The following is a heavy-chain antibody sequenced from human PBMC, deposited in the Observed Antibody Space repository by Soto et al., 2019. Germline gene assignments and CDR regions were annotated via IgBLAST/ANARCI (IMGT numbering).Heavy chain of an antibody. CDR3: ARCPLWWHAVKYYYYYYGMDD. CDR2: MNPNSGNT. CDR1: GYTFTSYD. J-gene: IGHJ6*02. V-gene: IGHV1-8*01. D-gene: IGHD3-10*01. Sequence: AAVKVSCKASGYTFTSYDINWVRQATGQGLEWMGWMNPNSGNTGYAQKFQSRVTMTRNTSISTAYMELSSLRSEDTAVYYCARCPLWWHAVKYYYYYYGMDDWGHVTTVPFSS.